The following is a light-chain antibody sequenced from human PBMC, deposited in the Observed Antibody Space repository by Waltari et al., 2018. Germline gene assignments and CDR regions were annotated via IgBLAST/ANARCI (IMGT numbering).Light chain of an antibody. J-gene: IGKJ4*01. CDR2: DAS. CDR3: QQRNTWPLT. Sequence: VLTQSPATLSLSPGERATLSCRASHTVHNYLALYQQKPGQPPRLLIYDASNRATGIPARFSGSGSETDFTLTISSLEPEDFAVYYCQQRNTWPLTFGGGTTVEI. V-gene: IGKV3-11*01. CDR1: HTVHNY.